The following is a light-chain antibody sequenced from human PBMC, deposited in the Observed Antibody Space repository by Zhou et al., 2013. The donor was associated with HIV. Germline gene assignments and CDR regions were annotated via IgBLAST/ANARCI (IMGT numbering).Light chain of an antibody. Sequence: AIQMTQSPSSLSASVGDRVTITCRASQDIRDDLGWYQQKPGKVPKLLIYSASSLESGVPSRFSGSGSGTDFTLTISSLQPEDFATYYCQQLNTYLCSFGQGTKLEIK. CDR1: QDIRDD. V-gene: IGKV1-6*01. CDR2: SAS. J-gene: IGKJ2*04. CDR3: QQLNTYLCS.